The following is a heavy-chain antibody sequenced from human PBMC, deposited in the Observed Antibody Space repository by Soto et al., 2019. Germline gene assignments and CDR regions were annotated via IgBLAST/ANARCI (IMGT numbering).Heavy chain of an antibody. CDR2: IIPIFGTA. CDR1: GGTFSSYA. Sequence: SVKVSCKASGGTFSSYAISWVRQAPGQGLEWMGGIIPIFGTANYAQNFQGRVTITADESTSTAYMELSSLRSEDTAVYYCARRITMIVVVTRGAFDIWGQGTMVTVSS. V-gene: IGHV1-69*13. CDR3: ARRITMIVVVTRGAFDI. D-gene: IGHD3-22*01. J-gene: IGHJ3*02.